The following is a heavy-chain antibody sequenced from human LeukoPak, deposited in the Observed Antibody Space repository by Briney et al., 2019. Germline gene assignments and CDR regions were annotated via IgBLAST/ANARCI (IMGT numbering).Heavy chain of an antibody. Sequence: GGSPRLSCAASGFTLSSYAMSWVRQAPGEGVEWVLAIWGSGESTYYADSVKGRFTISRDNSKNMLYLQMNSLRDEDTAVYYCAKIEQFAVRETNDYWGQGTLVTVSS. CDR3: AKIEQFAVRETNDY. J-gene: IGHJ4*02. CDR2: IWGSGEST. CDR1: GFTLSSYA. V-gene: IGHV3-23*01. D-gene: IGHD6-6*01.